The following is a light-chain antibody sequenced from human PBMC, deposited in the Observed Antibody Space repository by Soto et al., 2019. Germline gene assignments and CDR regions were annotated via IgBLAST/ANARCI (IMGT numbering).Light chain of an antibody. CDR2: GAS. CDR1: QSVSSNY. J-gene: IGKJ3*01. V-gene: IGKV3-20*01. CDR3: QQYGSSPLFA. Sequence: EIVLTQSPGTLSLSLGERATLSCRASQSVSSNYFAWYQQKPGQAPRLLIYGASSRATGIPDRFSGSGSGTDFTLTISSLEPEDFAVDYCQQYGSSPLFAFGPGTEVDLK.